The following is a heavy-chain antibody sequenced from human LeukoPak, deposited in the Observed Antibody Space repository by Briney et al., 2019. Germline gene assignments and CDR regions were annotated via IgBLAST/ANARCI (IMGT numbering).Heavy chain of an antibody. CDR2: ISSSSSYI. J-gene: IGHJ4*02. CDR3: ARAERPYGDYEAFDY. Sequence: GGSLRLSCAASGFTFSSYSMNWVRQAPGKGLEWVSSISSSSSYIYYADSVKGRFTISRDNAKNSRYLQMNSLRAEDTAVYYCARAERPYGDYEAFDYWGQGTLVTVSS. V-gene: IGHV3-21*01. CDR1: GFTFSSYS. D-gene: IGHD4-17*01.